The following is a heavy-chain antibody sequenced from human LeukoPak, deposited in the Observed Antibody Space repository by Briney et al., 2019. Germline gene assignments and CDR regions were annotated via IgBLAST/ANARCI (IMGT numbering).Heavy chain of an antibody. Sequence: PSETLSLTCTVSGGSISSSDYYWGWIRQPPGKGLEWIGSIYYGGSTYYNPSLKSRVTISVDTSMNQFSLNLNTVTAADTAVYYCATYYGGVGGRGHWGPGTLVTVSS. CDR3: ATYYGGVGGRGH. J-gene: IGHJ4*02. CDR2: IYYGGST. CDR1: GGSISSSDYY. D-gene: IGHD2-21*01. V-gene: IGHV4-39*07.